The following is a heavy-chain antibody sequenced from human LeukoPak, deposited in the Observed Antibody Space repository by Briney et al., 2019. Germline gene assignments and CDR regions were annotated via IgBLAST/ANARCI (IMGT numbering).Heavy chain of an antibody. CDR2: ISSGGSTI. V-gene: IGHV3-11*01. Sequence: GGSLRLSCAASGFTFSDYYLSWVRQAAGRGLEWVSYISSGGSTIYYADSVRGRFTISRDNARNSLYLQMSSLRAEDTAVYYCARDINYFDFWGQGTLVTVSS. CDR3: ARDINYFDF. CDR1: GFTFSDYY. J-gene: IGHJ4*02.